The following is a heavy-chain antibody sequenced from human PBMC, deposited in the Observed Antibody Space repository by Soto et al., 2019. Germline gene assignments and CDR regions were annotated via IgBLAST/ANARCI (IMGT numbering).Heavy chain of an antibody. CDR2: IIPILGIA. CDR3: ARAPSYYYDSSGYFDY. J-gene: IGHJ4*02. CDR1: GGTFSSYT. Sequence: ASGKVSCKASGGTFSSYTISWVRQAPGQGLEWMGRIIPILGIANYAQKFRGRVTITADKSTSTAYMELSSLRSEDTAVYYCARAPSYYYDSSGYFDYWGQGTLVTVSS. V-gene: IGHV1-69*02. D-gene: IGHD3-22*01.